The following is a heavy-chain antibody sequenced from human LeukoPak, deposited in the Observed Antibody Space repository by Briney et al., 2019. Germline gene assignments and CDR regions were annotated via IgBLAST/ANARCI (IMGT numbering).Heavy chain of an antibody. D-gene: IGHD1-26*01. CDR1: GGSISSSSYY. CDR3: ARLVRSGSYYFDY. CDR2: IYYSGST. J-gene: IGHJ4*02. Sequence: PSETLSLTCTVSGGSISSSSYYWGWIRQPPGKGLEWIGSIYYSGSTYYNLSLKSRVTISVDTSKNQFSLKLSSVTAADTAVYYCARLVRSGSYYFDYWGQGTLVTVSS. V-gene: IGHV4-39*01.